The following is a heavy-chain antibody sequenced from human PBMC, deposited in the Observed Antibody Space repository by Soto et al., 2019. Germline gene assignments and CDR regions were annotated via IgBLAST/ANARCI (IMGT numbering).Heavy chain of an antibody. D-gene: IGHD3-3*01. CDR2: ISAYNGNT. V-gene: IGHV1-18*04. CDR1: GYTFTGYY. Sequence: GASVKVSCKASGYTFTGYYMHWVRQAPGQGLEWMGWISAYNGNTNYAQKLQGRVTMTTDTSTSTAYMELRSLRSDDTAVYYCARTVPITIFGVVIPNWFDPWGQGTLVTVSS. CDR3: ARTVPITIFGVVIPNWFDP. J-gene: IGHJ5*02.